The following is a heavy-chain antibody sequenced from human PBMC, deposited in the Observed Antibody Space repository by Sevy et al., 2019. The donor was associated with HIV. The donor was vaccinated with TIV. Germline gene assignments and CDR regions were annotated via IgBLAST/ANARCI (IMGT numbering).Heavy chain of an antibody. Sequence: GGSLRLSCAASGFTFSEAWMSWVRQAPGKGLEWVGRIKSKTDAATRGFAEPVRGRFSISRDDSANTVYLVMNNLKPEDTGVYYCAAGTGTSDFDHWGQGTLVTVSS. D-gene: IGHD1-7*01. V-gene: IGHV3-15*01. CDR3: AAGTGTSDFDH. CDR1: GFTFSEAW. CDR2: IKSKTDAATR. J-gene: IGHJ4*02.